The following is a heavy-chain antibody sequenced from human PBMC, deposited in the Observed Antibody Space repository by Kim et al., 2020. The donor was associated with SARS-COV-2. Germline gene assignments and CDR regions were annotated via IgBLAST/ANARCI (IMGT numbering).Heavy chain of an antibody. CDR2: SST. J-gene: IGHJ5*02. CDR3: ARGGYWFDP. V-gene: IGHV3-74*01. Sequence: SSTSYADSVKGRFTISRDNAKNTLYLQMNSLRAEDTAVYYCARGGYWFDPWGQGTLVTVSS.